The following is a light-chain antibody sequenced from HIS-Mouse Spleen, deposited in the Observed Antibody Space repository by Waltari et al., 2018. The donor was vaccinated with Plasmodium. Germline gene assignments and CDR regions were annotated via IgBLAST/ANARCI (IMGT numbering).Light chain of an antibody. Sequence: EIVMTQSPATLSVSPGESANLSCRASQSVSSNFAWYQQKPGQAPRLLIYGASTRATGIPARFSGSGSGTEFTLTISSLQSEDFAVYYCQQYNNWSFTFGPGTKVDIK. J-gene: IGKJ3*01. CDR1: QSVSSN. V-gene: IGKV3-15*01. CDR2: GAS. CDR3: QQYNNWSFT.